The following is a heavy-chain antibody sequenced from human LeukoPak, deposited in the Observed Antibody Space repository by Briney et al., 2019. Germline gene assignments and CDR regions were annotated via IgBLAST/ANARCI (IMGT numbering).Heavy chain of an antibody. J-gene: IGHJ6*03. CDR3: ARDRRSSWYAHYYYYYYMDV. V-gene: IGHV4-59*01. CDR1: GFTFSSYA. D-gene: IGHD6-13*01. Sequence: PGGSLRHSCAASGFTFSSYAMSWIRQPPGKGLEWIGYIYYSGSTNYNPSLKSRVTISVDTSKNQFSLKLSSVTAADTAVYYCARDRRSSWYAHYYYYYYMDVWGKGTTVTVSS. CDR2: IYYSGST.